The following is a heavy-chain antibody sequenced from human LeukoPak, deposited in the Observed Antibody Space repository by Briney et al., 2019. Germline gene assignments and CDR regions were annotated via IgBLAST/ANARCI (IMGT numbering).Heavy chain of an antibody. Sequence: GGSLRLSCAASGFTVSSNYMSWVRQVPGKGLEWVSLISWDGGGTHYADSVKGRFTISRDNKKNSLYLQMTSLRPEDTALYFCAKNGDHNSGWSFDCWGQGTLVTVSS. V-gene: IGHV3-43D*03. J-gene: IGHJ4*02. CDR2: ISWDGGGT. CDR3: AKNGDHNSGWSFDC. D-gene: IGHD6-19*01. CDR1: GFTVSSNY.